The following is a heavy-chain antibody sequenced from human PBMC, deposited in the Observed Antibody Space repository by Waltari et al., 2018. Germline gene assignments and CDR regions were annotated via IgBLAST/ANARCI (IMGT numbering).Heavy chain of an antibody. D-gene: IGHD3-10*01. CDR1: GYPDTELS. V-gene: IGHV1-24*01. Sequence: VQLVQAGAEVKKPGASVKVSCKVSGYPDTELSIDWVRQAPGKGLEWMGGFDPEDGETIYAQKFQGRVTMTEDTSTDTAYMELSSLRSEDTAVYYCATVFPLRGDWFDPWGQGTLVTVSS. CDR2: FDPEDGET. J-gene: IGHJ5*02. CDR3: ATVFPLRGDWFDP.